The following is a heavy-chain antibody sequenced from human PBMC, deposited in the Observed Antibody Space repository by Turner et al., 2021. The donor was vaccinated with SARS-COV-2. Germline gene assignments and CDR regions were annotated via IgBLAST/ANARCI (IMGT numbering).Heavy chain of an antibody. D-gene: IGHD3-16*01. CDR3: ARQPGGVIQSPKYFHH. CDR1: GGSISSSTYY. CDR2: FHYSGNT. J-gene: IGHJ1*01. Sequence: QLQLQDSCPGLVKSSETLSRSCTFSGGSISSSTYYWGWVRQPPGKGLEWIGSFHYSGNTYYTSSLESRVTLSVDTSKNQFSLKLTSVTAADTAVYYCARQPGGVIQSPKYFHHWGQGTLVTVSS. V-gene: IGHV4-39*01.